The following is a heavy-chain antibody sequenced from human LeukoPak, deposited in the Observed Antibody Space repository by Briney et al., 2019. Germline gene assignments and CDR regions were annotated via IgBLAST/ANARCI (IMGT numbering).Heavy chain of an antibody. J-gene: IGHJ4*02. CDR1: GFTFRSYG. CDR3: AKSAVTSSLILEDS. V-gene: IGHV3-30*18. D-gene: IGHD3-3*01. Sequence: GSLRLSCAASGFTFRSYGMHWVRQAPGKGLEWVAVISYDGSNKFYADSVKGRFTISRDNSKNTVYLQMNSLRDEDTAVYYCAKSAVTSSLILEDSWGQGTLVTVSS. CDR2: ISYDGSNK.